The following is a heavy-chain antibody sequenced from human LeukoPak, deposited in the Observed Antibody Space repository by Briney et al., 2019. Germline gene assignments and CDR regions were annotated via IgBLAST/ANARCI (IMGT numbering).Heavy chain of an antibody. CDR1: GFMFSSYT. J-gene: IGHJ6*02. CDR2: ISGRGTST. CDR3: AKGCYYASGSYSYGMDV. V-gene: IGHV3-23*01. D-gene: IGHD3-10*01. Sequence: GGSLRLSCAASGFMFSSYTMTWVRQAPGKGLEWVSSISGRGTSTYYADSVKGRFTFSRDNSKNTLSLQVNSLRAEDTAVYFCAKGCYYASGSYSYGMDVWGQGTTVTVSS.